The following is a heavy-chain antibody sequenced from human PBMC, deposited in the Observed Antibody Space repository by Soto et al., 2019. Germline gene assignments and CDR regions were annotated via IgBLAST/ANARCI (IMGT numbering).Heavy chain of an antibody. CDR2: IYPGDSDT. V-gene: IGHV5-51*01. J-gene: IGHJ6*02. CDR3: ARTRSFTLGFYYDGMDV. D-gene: IGHD6-6*01. CDR1: GYGFASYW. Sequence: GESLKISCQGSGYGFASYWIGWVRQMPGKDLEWMGIIYPGDSDTRYSPSFQGQVTISADKSLRTAYLRWTSLKASDTALYYCARTRSFTLGFYYDGMDVWGQGTTVTSP.